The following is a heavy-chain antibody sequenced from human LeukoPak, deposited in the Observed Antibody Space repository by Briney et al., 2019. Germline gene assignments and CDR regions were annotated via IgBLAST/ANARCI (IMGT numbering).Heavy chain of an antibody. D-gene: IGHD3-22*01. J-gene: IGHJ3*02. Sequence: SQTLSLTCAISGDSVSSNSAAWNWIRQSPSRGLEWLGRTYYRSKWYNDYAVSVKSRITISPDTSKNQFSLQLNSVTPEDTAVYYCARAPSTYYYDSSGYYNRGAFDIWGQGTMVTVSS. CDR2: TYYRSKWYN. CDR1: GDSVSSNSAA. V-gene: IGHV6-1*01. CDR3: ARAPSTYYYDSSGYYNRGAFDI.